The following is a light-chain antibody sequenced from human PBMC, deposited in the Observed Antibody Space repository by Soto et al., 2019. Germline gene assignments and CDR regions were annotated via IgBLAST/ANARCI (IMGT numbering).Light chain of an antibody. J-gene: IGLJ3*02. CDR1: SGHSTYA. CDR3: QTGATVPDWV. CDR2: LDSDGSH. Sequence: QSVLTQSPSASASLGASVKLTCTLSSGHSTYAIAWHQKQPEKGPRYLMKLDSDGSHSKGDGIPDRFSGSSSGAERYLTISSLQSEDEAYYYWQTGATVPDWVFGGGTKLTVL. V-gene: IGLV4-69*01.